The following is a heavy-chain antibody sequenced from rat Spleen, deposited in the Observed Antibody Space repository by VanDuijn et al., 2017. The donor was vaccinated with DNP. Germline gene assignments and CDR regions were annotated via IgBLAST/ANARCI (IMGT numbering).Heavy chain of an antibody. V-gene: IGHV5-31*01. D-gene: IGHD1-2*01. CDR3: TRSDSYGFPY. Sequence: EVQLVESGGGPVQPGRSLKLSCVASGFIFSNYWMTWIRQAPTKGLEWVASISPSGGSTFYRDSVKGRFTISRDNAKSTLYLQMDGLRSEDTATYYCTRSDSYGFPYWGQGTLVTVSS. J-gene: IGHJ3*01. CDR2: ISPSGGST. CDR1: GFIFSNYW.